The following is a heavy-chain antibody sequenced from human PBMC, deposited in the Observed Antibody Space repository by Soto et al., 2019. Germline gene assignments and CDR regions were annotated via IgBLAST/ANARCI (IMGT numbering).Heavy chain of an antibody. D-gene: IGHD6-19*01. CDR2: ISAYNGNT. CDR1: GYTFTSYG. V-gene: IGHV1-18*01. Sequence: ASVKVSCKASGYTFTSYGISWVRQAPGQGLEWMGWISAYNGNTNYAQKLQGRVTMTTDTSTSTAYMELRSLRSDDTAVYYCARGAGVHLKYNWFDPWGQGTLVTGSS. CDR3: ARGAGVHLKYNWFDP. J-gene: IGHJ5*02.